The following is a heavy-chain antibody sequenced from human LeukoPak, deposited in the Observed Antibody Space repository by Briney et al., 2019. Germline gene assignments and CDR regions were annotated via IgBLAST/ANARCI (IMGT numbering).Heavy chain of an antibody. Sequence: SETLSLTCAVYGGSFSGYYWSWLRQPPGKGLEWIGEINHSGSTNYNPSLKSRVTISVDTSKNQFSLKLSSVTAADTAVYYCARLPSDYYYGMDVWGQGTTVTVSS. D-gene: IGHD6-19*01. CDR1: GGSFSGYY. J-gene: IGHJ6*02. CDR2: INHSGST. V-gene: IGHV4-34*01. CDR3: ARLPSDYYYGMDV.